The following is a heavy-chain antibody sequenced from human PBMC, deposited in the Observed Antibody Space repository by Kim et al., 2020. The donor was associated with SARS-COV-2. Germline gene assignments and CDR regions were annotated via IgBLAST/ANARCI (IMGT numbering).Heavy chain of an antibody. D-gene: IGHD3-3*01. CDR3: ARXSDXTXFGVVDMESYNGXXV. CDR1: GYTFTGYP. V-gene: IGHV7-4-1*02. Sequence: ASVKVSCKASGYTFTGYPMNWVRQAPGQGLEWMGWIQTNTGNPTYAHDFTGRFFFTLXTPVSTAYLQISSXXAEDTAVYYCARXSDXTXFGVVDMESYNGXXVWGQXXXVTVSS. J-gene: IGHJ6*02. CDR2: IQTNTGNP.